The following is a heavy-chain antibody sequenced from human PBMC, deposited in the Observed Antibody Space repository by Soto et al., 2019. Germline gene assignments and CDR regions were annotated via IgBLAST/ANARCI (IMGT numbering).Heavy chain of an antibody. CDR1: GGTFSSYA. J-gene: IGHJ6*02. CDR3: SRSPGHYYYGMDV. Sequence: SVKVSCKASGGTFSSYAISWVRQAPGQGLEWMGGIIPIFGTANYAQKFQGRVTITADKSTSTAYMELSSLRSEDTAVYYCSRSPGHYYYGMDVWGQGTTVTVSS. CDR2: IIPIFGTA. V-gene: IGHV1-69*06.